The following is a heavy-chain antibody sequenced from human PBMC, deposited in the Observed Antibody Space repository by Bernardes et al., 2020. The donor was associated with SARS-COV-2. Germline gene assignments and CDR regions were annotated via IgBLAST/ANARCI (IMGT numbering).Heavy chain of an antibody. CDR3: ARESLATAGRGFDY. Sequence: SETLSLTCSVSGDSISSYFWIWIRQPAGKGLEWIGRIHRSGSTNYNPSLNSRVTMSVDTSKNQFSLKLSSVTTADTAIYYCARESLATAGRGFDYWGQGTLVTVSS. D-gene: IGHD6-13*01. J-gene: IGHJ4*02. V-gene: IGHV4-4*07. CDR2: IHRSGST. CDR1: GDSISSYF.